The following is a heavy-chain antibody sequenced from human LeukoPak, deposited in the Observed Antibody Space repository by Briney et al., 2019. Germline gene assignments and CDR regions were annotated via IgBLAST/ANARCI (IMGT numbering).Heavy chain of an antibody. CDR1: GFTFSSYG. V-gene: IGHV3-30*18. J-gene: IGHJ4*02. CDR2: ISYDGSNK. Sequence: GRSLRLSCAASGFTFSSYGMHWVRQAPGKGLEWVAVISYDGSNKYYADSVKGRFTISRDNSKNTLYLQMNSLRAEDTAVYYCAKESPYSSSWCPNQYYFDYWGQGTLVTVSS. CDR3: AKESPYSSSWCPNQYYFDY. D-gene: IGHD6-13*01.